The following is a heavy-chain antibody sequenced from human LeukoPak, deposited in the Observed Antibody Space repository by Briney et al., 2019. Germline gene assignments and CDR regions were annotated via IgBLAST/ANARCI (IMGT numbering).Heavy chain of an antibody. CDR3: AKGLTVFGVADF. CDR2: ISYDGGNS. J-gene: IGHJ4*02. D-gene: IGHD3-3*01. Sequence: GVSLRLSCAASGFAFSSHGMHWVRQAPGKGLEWVAVISYDGGNSHYADSVKGRFTVSRDNSKNTLYLQMHGLEAEDTAVYYCAKGLTVFGVADFWGQGTLVTVSS. CDR1: GFAFSSHG. V-gene: IGHV3-30*18.